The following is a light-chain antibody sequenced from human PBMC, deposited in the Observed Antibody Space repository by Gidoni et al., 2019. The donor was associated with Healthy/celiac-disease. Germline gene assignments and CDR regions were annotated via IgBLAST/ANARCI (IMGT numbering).Light chain of an antibody. CDR2: DSS. J-gene: IGKJ4*01. V-gene: IGKV3-11*01. CDR1: QSVSSY. CDR3: QQRSNWPLT. Sequence: EIFWTPPPAPLSLSPGESATLPCRASQSVSSYLAWYQQKPGQAPRLLIYDSSNRATGIPARFIGSGSGTDVTLTISSLEPEDFAVYYFQQRSNWPLTFGGGTKVEIK.